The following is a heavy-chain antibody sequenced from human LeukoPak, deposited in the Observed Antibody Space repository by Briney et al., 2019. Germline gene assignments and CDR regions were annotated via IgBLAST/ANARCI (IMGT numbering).Heavy chain of an antibody. CDR2: ISSSSSYI. V-gene: IGHV3-21*01. J-gene: IGHJ4*02. D-gene: IGHD3-22*01. CDR3: ASISGGDDSSGYYLFDY. CDR1: GFTFSSYS. Sequence: GGSLRLSCAASGFTFSSYSMNWVRQAPGKGLEWVSSISSSSSYIYYADSVKGRFTLSIDNAKNSLYLQMNSLRAEDTAVYYCASISGGDDSSGYYLFDYWGQGTLVTVSS.